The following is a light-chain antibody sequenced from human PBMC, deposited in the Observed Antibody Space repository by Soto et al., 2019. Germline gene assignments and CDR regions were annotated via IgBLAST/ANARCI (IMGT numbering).Light chain of an antibody. CDR2: AAS. J-gene: IGKJ1*01. CDR3: QQGYTTPRT. Sequence: DIQMTQSPASLSASVGDRVSIACRASQSISNFVNWYHQKPLKAPKLLIYAASILQSGVPARFSGSGSGTDFTLTISSLQPEDFATYYCQQGYTTPRTFGQGTKVEVK. CDR1: QSISNF. V-gene: IGKV1-39*01.